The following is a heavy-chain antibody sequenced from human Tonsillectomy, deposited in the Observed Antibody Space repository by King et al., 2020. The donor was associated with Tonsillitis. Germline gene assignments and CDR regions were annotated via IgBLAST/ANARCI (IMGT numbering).Heavy chain of an antibody. J-gene: IGHJ4*02. CDR1: GGTFSNYA. CDR2: IMPIFATT. V-gene: IGHV1-69*01. D-gene: IGHD3-22*01. CDR3: ARAPDQDFDCSGYYPLGY. Sequence: LVQSGAEVKKPGSSVKVSCKASGGTFSNYAISWVRQAPGQGLEWMGGIMPIFATTNYAQKFQGRVTITADESTSTAYMELTSLRSEDTAVYYCARAPDQDFDCSGYYPLGYWGQGTLVTVSS.